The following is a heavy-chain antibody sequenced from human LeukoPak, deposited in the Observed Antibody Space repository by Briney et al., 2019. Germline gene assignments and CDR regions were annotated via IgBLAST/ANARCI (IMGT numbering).Heavy chain of an antibody. Sequence: GGSLRLSCAASGFTFTSYEVNWVRQSPGKGLEWVSYISSSGSTIYYADSVKGRFTISRDNAKNSLYLQMNSLRAEDTAVYYCARDRYTVMVMGYYGMDVWGKGTTVTVSS. J-gene: IGHJ6*04. D-gene: IGHD5-18*01. CDR2: ISSSGSTI. CDR1: GFTFTSYE. CDR3: ARDRYTVMVMGYYGMDV. V-gene: IGHV3-48*03.